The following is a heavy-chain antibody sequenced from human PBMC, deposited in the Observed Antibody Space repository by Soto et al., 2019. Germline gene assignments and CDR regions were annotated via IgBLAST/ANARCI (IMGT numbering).Heavy chain of an antibody. CDR2: IYHSGST. CDR3: AQMGGGWYSPNWFDP. D-gene: IGHD2-15*01. Sequence: QVQLQESGPGLVKPSGTLSLTCAVSGGSISSSNWWSWVRQPPGKGLEWIGEIYHSGSTNYNPSLKSRVTISVDKSKIQFSLKLSSVTAADTAVYYCAQMGGGWYSPNWFDPWGQGTLVTVSS. J-gene: IGHJ5*02. V-gene: IGHV4-4*02. CDR1: GGSISSSNW.